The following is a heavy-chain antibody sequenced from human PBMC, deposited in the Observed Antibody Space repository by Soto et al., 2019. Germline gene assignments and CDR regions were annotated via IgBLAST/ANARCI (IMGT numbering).Heavy chain of an antibody. CDR3: YIVATINGY. CDR2: ISGSGGST. V-gene: IGHV3-23*01. D-gene: IGHD5-12*01. CDR1: GSTFSSYA. Sequence: PGGSLRLSCAASGSTFSSYAMSWVRQAPGKGLEWVSAISGSGGSTYYADSVKGRFTISRDNSKNALYLQMNSLRAEDTAVYYCYIVATINGYWGQGTLVTVSS. J-gene: IGHJ4*02.